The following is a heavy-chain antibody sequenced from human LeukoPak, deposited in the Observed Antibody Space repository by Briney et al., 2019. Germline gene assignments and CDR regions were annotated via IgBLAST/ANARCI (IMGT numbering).Heavy chain of an antibody. V-gene: IGHV3-74*01. CDR3: ARVGGDSIDY. D-gene: IGHD4-17*01. CDR2: IDSYGSST. CDR1: GFTFSSYW. J-gene: IGHJ4*02. Sequence: GGSLRLSCAASGFTFSSYWMHWVRQAPGKGLVWVSRIDSYGSSTSFADSVKGRFTISRDNAKNSLYLQMNSLRAEDTAVYYCARVGGDSIDYWGQGTLVTVSS.